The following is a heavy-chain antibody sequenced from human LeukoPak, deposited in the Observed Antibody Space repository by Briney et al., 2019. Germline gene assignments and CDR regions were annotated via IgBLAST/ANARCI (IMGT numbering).Heavy chain of an antibody. CDR2: IWYDGSNI. CDR1: GFTFSSYG. J-gene: IGHJ4*02. Sequence: GGSLRLSCAASGFTFSSYGMHWVRQAPGKGLEWLAVIWYDGSNIYYADPVKGRFAISRDNSKNTLYLQINSLRAEDTAVYYCARARNDYDTSSFSALDYWGQGTPVTVSS. CDR3: ARARNDYDTSSFSALDY. V-gene: IGHV3-33*01. D-gene: IGHD3-22*01.